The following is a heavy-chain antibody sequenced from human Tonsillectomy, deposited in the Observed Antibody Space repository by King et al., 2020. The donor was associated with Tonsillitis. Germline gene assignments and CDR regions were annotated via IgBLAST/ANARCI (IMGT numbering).Heavy chain of an antibody. CDR2: IKEDGGQT. V-gene: IGHV3-7*03. D-gene: IGHD1-26*01. CDR1: GFAFSSDW. J-gene: IGHJ3*02. CDR3: ARDPWDPLFAGFDI. Sequence: VQLVESGGGLVQPGGSLRLSCAASGFAFSSDWMTWVRQAPGKGLEWVANIKEDGGQTYYVDSVKGRFTISRDNAKNSLYLQMSRLRAEDTAIYYCARDPWDPLFAGFDIWGQGTMVTVSS.